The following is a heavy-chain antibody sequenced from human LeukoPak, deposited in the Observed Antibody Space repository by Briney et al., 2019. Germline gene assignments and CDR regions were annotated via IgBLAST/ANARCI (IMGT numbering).Heavy chain of an antibody. D-gene: IGHD5-18*01. Sequence: GGSRRLSCAASGFTFSSYWMHWVRQAPGKGLVWVSRITTDGTSTTFADSVKGRFTISRDNAKNTLYLQMNSLRAEDTAVYYCTRDHSYGSDYWGQGTLVTVAS. CDR1: GFTFSSYW. CDR2: ITTDGTST. J-gene: IGHJ4*02. V-gene: IGHV3-74*01. CDR3: TRDHSYGSDY.